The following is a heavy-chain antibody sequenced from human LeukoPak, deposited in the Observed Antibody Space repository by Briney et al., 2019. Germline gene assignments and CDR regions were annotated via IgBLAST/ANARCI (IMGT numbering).Heavy chain of an antibody. CDR2: ISDDGSNE. V-gene: IGHV3-30*18. CDR3: AKDLWFGEFLHY. CDR1: GFTFSYYG. Sequence: GGSLRLSCAASGFTFSYYGMHWVREAPGKGLEWVAAISDDGSNEYYADSVKGRFTISRDNSKNTLYLQMNSLRAEDTAVYYCAKDLWFGEFLHYWGQGTLVTVSS. J-gene: IGHJ4*02. D-gene: IGHD3-10*01.